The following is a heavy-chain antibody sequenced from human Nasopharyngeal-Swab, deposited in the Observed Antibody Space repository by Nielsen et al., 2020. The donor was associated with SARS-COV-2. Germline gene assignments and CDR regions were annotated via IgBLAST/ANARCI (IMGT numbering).Heavy chain of an antibody. CDR3: AKAGAFGNYYHY. J-gene: IGHJ4*02. CDR1: GFTFASYA. Sequence: ETLSLTCAASGFTFASYAMTWVRQAPGKGLAWVSYVSGGGDITYYADSVKGRFTISRDNSKNTVYLQMNSLRAEDTAIYYCAKAGAFGNYYHYWGQGTLVTVSS. CDR2: VSGGGDIT. D-gene: IGHD1-7*01. V-gene: IGHV3-23*01.